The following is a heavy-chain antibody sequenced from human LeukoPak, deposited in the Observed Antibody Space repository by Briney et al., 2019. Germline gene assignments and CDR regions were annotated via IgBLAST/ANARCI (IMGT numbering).Heavy chain of an antibody. CDR1: GYSFANYW. Sequence: GESLKISCKGSGYSFANYWISWVRPMPGKGLEWMGIIYPGDSDTRYSPSFQGQVTISADKSISTAYLQWSSLKASDTAMYYCARAGYCTNGVCYTFDYWGQGTLVTVSS. D-gene: IGHD2-8*01. CDR2: IYPGDSDT. J-gene: IGHJ4*02. CDR3: ARAGYCTNGVCYTFDY. V-gene: IGHV5-51*01.